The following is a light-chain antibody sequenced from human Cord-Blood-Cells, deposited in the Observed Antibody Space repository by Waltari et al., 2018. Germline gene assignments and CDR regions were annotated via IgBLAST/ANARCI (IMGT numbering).Light chain of an antibody. V-gene: IGKV3-11*01. Sequence: EIVLTQSPATLSFSPGERATLSCRASQSVSSYLAWYQQKPGQAPRLLIYAASNRATGIPARFSGSGSGTDFTLTISSLEPEDFAVYYCQQRSNWPPTLTFGGGTKVEIK. CDR1: QSVSSY. CDR2: AAS. J-gene: IGKJ4*01. CDR3: QQRSNWPPTLT.